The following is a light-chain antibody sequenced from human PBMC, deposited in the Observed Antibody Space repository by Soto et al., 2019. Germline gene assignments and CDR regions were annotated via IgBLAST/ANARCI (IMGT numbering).Light chain of an antibody. J-gene: IGKJ1*01. V-gene: IGKV1-39*01. Sequence: DIQMTQSPSSLSASVGETITITCRASQSISSSLNWFQPSPGQPPKLLLFAASNLHAGVPPRFSGSGSGTSFSLTIRSLQPEDFATYYCQQSFNLPRTFGPGTKVDI. CDR1: QSISSS. CDR3: QQSFNLPRT. CDR2: AAS.